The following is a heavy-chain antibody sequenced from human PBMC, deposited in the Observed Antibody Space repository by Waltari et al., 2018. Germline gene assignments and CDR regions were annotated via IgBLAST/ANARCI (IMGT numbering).Heavy chain of an antibody. V-gene: IGHV2-5*02. CDR1: GFSLSTSGVG. J-gene: IGHJ5*02. CDR2: IYWDDDK. CDR3: AHILLSYYYDSSGYTPSGNQRWFDP. D-gene: IGHD3-22*01. Sequence: QITLKESGPTLVKPTQTLTLTCPFSGFSLSTSGVGVGWIRQPPGKALEWPAHIYWDDDKRYSPSLKSRLTLTKDTYKHQVVRTMTNMDPVDTATYYCAHILLSYYYDSSGYTPSGNQRWFDPWGQGTLVTVSS.